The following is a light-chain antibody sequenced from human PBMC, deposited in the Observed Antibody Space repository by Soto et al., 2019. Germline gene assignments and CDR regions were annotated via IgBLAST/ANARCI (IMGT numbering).Light chain of an antibody. CDR3: GTWDSSLSASV. J-gene: IGLJ1*01. Sequence: QSALTQPPSVSAAPGQKVTSSCSGSSSNIGNNYVSWYQQLPGTAPKLRIYENNKRPSGIPDRFSGSKSGTSATLGITGLQTGDEADYYCGTWDSSLSASVFGTGTKVTVL. CDR2: ENN. V-gene: IGLV1-51*02. CDR1: SSNIGNNY.